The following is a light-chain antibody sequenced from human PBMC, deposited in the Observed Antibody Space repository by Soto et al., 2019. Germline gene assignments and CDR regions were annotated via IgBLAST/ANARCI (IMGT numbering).Light chain of an antibody. CDR2: GNS. Sequence: QSVLTQPPSVSGAPGQRGTISCTGSSSNIGAGYDVHWYQQLPGTAPKLLIYGNSNRPSGVPDRFSGSKSGTSASLAITGPQAEDEADYYFQSYDSSLSGPRFGGGTKLTV. CDR3: QSYDSSLSGPR. CDR1: SSNIGAGYD. V-gene: IGLV1-40*01. J-gene: IGLJ2*01.